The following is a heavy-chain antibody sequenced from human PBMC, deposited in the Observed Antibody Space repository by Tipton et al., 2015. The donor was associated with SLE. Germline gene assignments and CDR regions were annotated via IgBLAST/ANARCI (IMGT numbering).Heavy chain of an antibody. Sequence: TLSLTCAVYGGSFSGYHWTWFRQPPGKGLEWIGSIYHSGSTYYNPSLKSRVTISVDTSKNQFSLKLSSVTAADTAVYYCAGAVTFGGVRVWFDPWGQGTLVTVSS. CDR1: GGSFSGYH. J-gene: IGHJ5*02. CDR3: AGAVTFGGVRVWFDP. V-gene: IGHV4-34*01. D-gene: IGHD3-16*01. CDR2: IYHSGST.